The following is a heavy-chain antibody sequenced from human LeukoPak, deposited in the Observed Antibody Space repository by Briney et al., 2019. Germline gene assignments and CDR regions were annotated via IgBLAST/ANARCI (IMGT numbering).Heavy chain of an antibody. V-gene: IGHV3-72*01. CDR1: GFTFSDPD. CDR2: IRNKANNYNT. J-gene: IGHJ4*02. D-gene: IGHD1-26*01. CDR3: TRLVGVNF. Sequence: GGSLRLSCAASGFTFSDPDMDWVRQAPGKGLEWVGRIRNKANNYNTEYAASVRGRFTISRDDSKNSVYLQMNSLRIEDTAVYYCTRLVGVNFWGQGTLVTVSS.